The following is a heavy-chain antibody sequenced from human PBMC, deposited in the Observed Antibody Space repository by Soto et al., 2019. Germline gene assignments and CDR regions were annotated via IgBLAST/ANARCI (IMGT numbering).Heavy chain of an antibody. CDR3: ARLNGYCISTNCHGYYGMDV. Sequence: SDTLSLTCTVSGDSITSSSYSWGWIRQPPGKGLEWIGTMSYSGGTYYNPSLKSRVTISVDTSRIHFSLKLISVTAADTAVYYCARLNGYCISTNCHGYYGMDVWGQGTTVTVSS. D-gene: IGHD2-2*03. V-gene: IGHV4-39*01. J-gene: IGHJ6*02. CDR1: GDSITSSSYS. CDR2: MSYSGGT.